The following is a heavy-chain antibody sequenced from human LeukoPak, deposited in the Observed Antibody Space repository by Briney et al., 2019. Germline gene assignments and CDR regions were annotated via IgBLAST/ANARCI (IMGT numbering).Heavy chain of an antibody. CDR1: GYTFTSYG. CDR2: MNPNSGNT. CDR3: ARGPYGAVAGTFGDLDY. V-gene: IGHV1-8*02. Sequence: ASVKVSCKASGYTFTSYGISWVRQAPGQGLEWMGWMNPNSGNTGYAQKFQGRVTMTRNTSISTAYMELSSLRSEDTAVYYCARGPYGAVAGTFGDLDYWGQGTLVTVSS. D-gene: IGHD6-19*01. J-gene: IGHJ4*02.